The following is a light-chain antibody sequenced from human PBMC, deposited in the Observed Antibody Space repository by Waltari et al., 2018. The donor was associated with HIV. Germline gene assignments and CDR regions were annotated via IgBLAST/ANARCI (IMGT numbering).Light chain of an antibody. J-gene: IGKJ1*01. CDR2: AVS. V-gene: IGKV1-39*01. CDR1: QSISSH. CDR3: QQSYSLPT. Sequence: DTQMTQSPSSLSASVGDRVTITCRASQSISSHLNWYQHKPGKAPELLIYAVSNLQSGVPSRFSGSKSGTDFTLTISSLQPEDFATYFCQQSYSLPTFGQGTKVAIK.